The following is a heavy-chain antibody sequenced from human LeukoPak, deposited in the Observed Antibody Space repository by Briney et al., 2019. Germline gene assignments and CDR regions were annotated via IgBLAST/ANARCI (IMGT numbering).Heavy chain of an antibody. J-gene: IGHJ4*02. CDR2: ISSSSSTI. CDR1: GFTFSSYS. Sequence: GGSLRLSCAASGFTFSSYSMNWVRQAPGKGLEWVSSISSSSSTIYYADSVKGRFTISRDNAKNSLYLQMNSLRAGDTAVYYCARDSFRGSYSDYWGQGTLVTVSS. CDR3: ARDSFRGSYSDY. V-gene: IGHV3-48*04. D-gene: IGHD1-26*01.